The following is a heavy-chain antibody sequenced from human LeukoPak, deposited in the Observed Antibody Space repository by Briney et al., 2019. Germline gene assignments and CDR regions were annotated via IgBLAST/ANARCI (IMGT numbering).Heavy chain of an antibody. CDR1: GFTFTSYA. CDR2: ISGSGGSP. Sequence: GGSLRLSCAASGFTFTSYAMSWVRQAPRKGLEWVSSISGSGGSPFYVDFVKGRFTISRDNTKNTLYLQMNSLRAEDTSLYYCAKDPQRGSPYYFDYWGQGTLVTVSS. CDR3: AKDPQRGSPYYFDY. J-gene: IGHJ4*02. D-gene: IGHD1-26*01. V-gene: IGHV3-23*01.